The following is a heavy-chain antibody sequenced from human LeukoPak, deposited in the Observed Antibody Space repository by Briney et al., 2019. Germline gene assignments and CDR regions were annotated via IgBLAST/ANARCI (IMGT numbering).Heavy chain of an antibody. Sequence: GGSLRLSCVASGFTFKNYGMNWVRQAPGKGLEWLATIYGSGVSISYEDAVKGRFTISRDNSNNTLYLQMNSLRAEDTAMYYCAKDLGWELPAEAYWGQGILVTVSS. CDR3: AKDLGWELPAEAY. CDR2: IYGSGVSI. D-gene: IGHD1-26*01. J-gene: IGHJ4*02. CDR1: GFTFKNYG. V-gene: IGHV3-23*01.